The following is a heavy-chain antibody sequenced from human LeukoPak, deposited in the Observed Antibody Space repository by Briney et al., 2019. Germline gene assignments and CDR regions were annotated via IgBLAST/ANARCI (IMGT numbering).Heavy chain of an antibody. CDR1: GYTFTSNY. J-gene: IGHJ4*02. D-gene: IGHD1-26*01. CDR2: INPSGGST. CDR3: ARAPVGARNFDY. Sequence: GASVKVSCKAFGYTFTSNYMHWVRQAPGQGLEWMGIINPSGGSTSYAQKFQGRVTMTRDMSTSTVYMELSSLRSEDTAVYYCARAPVGARNFDYWGQGTLVTVSS. V-gene: IGHV1-46*01.